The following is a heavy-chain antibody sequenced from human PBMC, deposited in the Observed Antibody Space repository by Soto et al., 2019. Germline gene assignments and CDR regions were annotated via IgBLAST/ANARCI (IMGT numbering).Heavy chain of an antibody. CDR1: GFTFSRYG. V-gene: IGHV3-33*01. D-gene: IGHD3-22*01. Sequence: QVQLVESGGGVVQPGRSLRLSCASSGFTFSRYGMHWVRQAPGKGLEWVAAIWYDGSNKYYADSVKGRFTISRDNSKNTLYLQVSSLRAEDTAVYYCARGSSYDSRGYSHYYYGLDVWGQGITVTV. CDR3: ARGSSYDSRGYSHYYYGLDV. CDR2: IWYDGSNK. J-gene: IGHJ6*02.